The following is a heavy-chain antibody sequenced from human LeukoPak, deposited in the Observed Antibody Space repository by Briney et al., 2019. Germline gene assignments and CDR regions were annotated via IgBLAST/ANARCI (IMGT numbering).Heavy chain of an antibody. CDR3: ARDPDYGAPY. Sequence: GGSLRLSCSASGFSFSDSYMSWFRLSPEKGLEWIAYITSSGTTTEYADSVKGRFTISRVNAKNSLYLQMNSLRSEDTAVYYCARDPDYGAPYWGQGTLVTVSS. J-gene: IGHJ4*02. CDR1: GFSFSDSY. V-gene: IGHV3-11*01. CDR2: ITSSGTTT. D-gene: IGHD4/OR15-4a*01.